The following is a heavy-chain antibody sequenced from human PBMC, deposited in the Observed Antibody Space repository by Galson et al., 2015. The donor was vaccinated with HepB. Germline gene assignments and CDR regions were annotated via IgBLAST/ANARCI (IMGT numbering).Heavy chain of an antibody. V-gene: IGHV3-23*01. CDR2: ISGSGGST. CDR1: GFTFGSYA. J-gene: IGHJ4*02. CDR3: KVVVITDPLY. D-gene: IGHD3-22*01. Sequence: SLRLSCAASGFTFGSYAMSWVRQAPGKGLEWVSAISGSGGSTYYADSVKGRFTISRDNSKNTLYLQMNSLRAEDTAVYYCKVVVITDPLYWGQGTLVTVSS.